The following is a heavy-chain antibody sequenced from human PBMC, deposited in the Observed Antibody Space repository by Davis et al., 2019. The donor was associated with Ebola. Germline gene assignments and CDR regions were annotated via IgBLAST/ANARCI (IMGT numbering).Heavy chain of an antibody. CDR1: GCSISSSSYY. D-gene: IGHD4-11*01. CDR3: ARARGVTTIDYYYGMDV. Sequence: SETLSLTCTVSGCSISSSSYYWGWIRQPPGKGLEWIGSIYYSGSTYYNPSLKSRVTISVDTSKNQFSLKLSSVTAADTAVYYCARARGVTTIDYYYGMDVWGQGTTVTVSS. J-gene: IGHJ6*02. V-gene: IGHV4-39*01. CDR2: IYYSGST.